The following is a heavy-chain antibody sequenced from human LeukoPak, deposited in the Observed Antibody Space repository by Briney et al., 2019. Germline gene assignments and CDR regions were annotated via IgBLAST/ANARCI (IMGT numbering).Heavy chain of an antibody. D-gene: IGHD3-3*01. J-gene: IGHJ4*02. Sequence: SETLSLTCTVSGGSISSYYWSWIRRPPGKGLEWIGYIYYSGSTNYNPSLKSRVTISVDTSKNQFSLKLSSVTAADTAVYYCARAGSYDFWSGYYLADYWGQGTLVTVSS. CDR2: IYYSGST. CDR1: GGSISSYY. CDR3: ARAGSYDFWSGYYLADY. V-gene: IGHV4-59*01.